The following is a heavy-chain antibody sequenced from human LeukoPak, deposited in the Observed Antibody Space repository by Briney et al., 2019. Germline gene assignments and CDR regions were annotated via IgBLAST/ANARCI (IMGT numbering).Heavy chain of an antibody. J-gene: IGHJ4*02. V-gene: IGHV4-4*07. D-gene: IGHD6-13*01. CDR3: ARTPRSSSWYIY. CDR1: GGSISSYY. Sequence: SETLSLTCTVSGGSISSYYWSWIRQPAGKGLEWIGRIYTSGSTNYNPSLKSRVTISVDTSKNQFSLKLSSVTAADTAVYYCARTPRSSSWYIYWGQGTLVTVSS. CDR2: IYTSGST.